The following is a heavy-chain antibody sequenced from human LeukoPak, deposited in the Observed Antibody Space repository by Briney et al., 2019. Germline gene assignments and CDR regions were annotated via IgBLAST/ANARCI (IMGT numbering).Heavy chain of an antibody. J-gene: IGHJ4*02. CDR2: ISYDGSNT. Sequence: GGSLRLSCAASGFTFSSYAMHWVRQAPGKGLEWVAVISYDGSNTYYADSVKGRFTISRDNSKNTLYLQMNSLRAEDTAVYYCARGGAVAVLYYFDYWGQGTLVTVSS. V-gene: IGHV3-30-3*01. CDR3: ARGGAVAVLYYFDY. D-gene: IGHD6-19*01. CDR1: GFTFSSYA.